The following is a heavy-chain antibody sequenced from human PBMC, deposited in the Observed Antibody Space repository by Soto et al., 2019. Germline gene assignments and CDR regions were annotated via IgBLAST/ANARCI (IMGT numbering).Heavy chain of an antibody. CDR2: IYYSGKT. J-gene: IGHJ6*02. CDR3: ARGGIVVVNNYGMDG. D-gene: IGHD3-22*01. V-gene: IGHV4-39*01. CDR1: GGSIRSGSYY. Sequence: SETLSLTCTVSGGSIRSGSYYWGWIRQPPGEGLEWIGSIYYSGKTDNNPSLKSRVATSVDTSKNQFSLKMSAVTAADTAVYYCARGGIVVVNNYGMDGWGQGTTVTVSS.